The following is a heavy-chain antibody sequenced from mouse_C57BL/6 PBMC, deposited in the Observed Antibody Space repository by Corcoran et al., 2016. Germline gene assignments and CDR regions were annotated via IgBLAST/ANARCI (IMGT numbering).Heavy chain of an antibody. Sequence: EVQLQQSGPELVKPGASVKISCKASGYTFTDYYMNWVKQSHGKSLEWIGDINPNNGGTSYNQKFKGKATLTVDKSSSTAYMELRSLTSEDSAVYYCARLKFLSLFDYWGQGTTLTVSS. J-gene: IGHJ2*01. CDR1: GYTFTDYY. CDR3: ARLKFLSLFDY. CDR2: INPNNGGT. V-gene: IGHV1-26*01.